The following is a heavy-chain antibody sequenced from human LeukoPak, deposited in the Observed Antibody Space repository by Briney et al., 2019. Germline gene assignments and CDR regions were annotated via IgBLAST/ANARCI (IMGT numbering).Heavy chain of an antibody. D-gene: IGHD1-26*01. J-gene: IGHJ4*02. Sequence: SETLSLTCAVSGGPISSDIWWSWVRQPPGKGLEWIGYIYYSGSTNYNPSLKSRVTISVDTSKNQFSLKLSSVTAADTAVYYCARGGSGTYYHYWGQGTLVTVSS. CDR1: GGPISSDI. CDR2: IYYSGST. V-gene: IGHV4-4*02. CDR3: ARGGSGTYYHY.